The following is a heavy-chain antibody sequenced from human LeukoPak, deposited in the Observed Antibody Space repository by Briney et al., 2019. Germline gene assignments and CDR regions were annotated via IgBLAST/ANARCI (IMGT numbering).Heavy chain of an antibody. CDR2: ISAYNGNT. D-gene: IGHD1-26*01. V-gene: IGHV1-18*01. J-gene: IGHJ4*02. CDR3: ARERIVGARTFGY. CDR1: GYTFNSYG. Sequence: GASVKVSCKASGYTFNSYGISWVRQAPGQGLEWMGWISAYNGNTNYAQKLQGRVTMTRDTSISTAYMELSRLRSDDTAVYYCARERIVGARTFGYWGQGTLVTVSS.